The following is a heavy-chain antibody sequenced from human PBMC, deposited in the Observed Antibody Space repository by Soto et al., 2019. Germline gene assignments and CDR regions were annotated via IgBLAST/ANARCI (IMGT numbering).Heavy chain of an antibody. V-gene: IGHV5-51*01. CDR3: VRPQAKELGTIRGAFDI. D-gene: IGHD3-10*01. Sequence: GESLKISCRGPGDTFTSHWIAWVRQRPGKGLELKGLIYPADSDTRYSPSFEGQVTIAVDKSISTAYLQWSFLKAPDTAMYYCVRPQAKELGTIRGAFDIWGQGTKVTVSS. J-gene: IGHJ3*02. CDR1: GDTFTSHW. CDR2: IYPADSDT.